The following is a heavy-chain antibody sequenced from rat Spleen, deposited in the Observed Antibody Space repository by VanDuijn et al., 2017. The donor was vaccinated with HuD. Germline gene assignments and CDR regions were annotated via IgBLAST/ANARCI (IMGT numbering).Heavy chain of an antibody. CDR1: GLSLTSNS. V-gene: IGHV2-47*01. CDR3: SGRNYGGFSGWFTD. J-gene: IGHJ3*01. D-gene: IGHD1-11*01. CDR2: IWNHGGT. Sequence: QVHLKESGPGLVQPSQTLSLTCTVSGLSLTSNSVSWIRQPPGKGLEWIGVIWNHGGTDYNSAIKSRLSISRDTSKSQVFLKVNSLQTEDTAIYFWSGRNYGGFSGWFTDWGQGTLVTVSS.